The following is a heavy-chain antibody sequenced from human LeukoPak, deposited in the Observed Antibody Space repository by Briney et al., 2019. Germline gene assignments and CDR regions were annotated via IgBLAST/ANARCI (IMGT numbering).Heavy chain of an antibody. D-gene: IGHD3-10*01. Sequence: SETLSLTCTVSGGSISSYYWSWIRQPPGKGLEWIGYIYYSGSTNYNPSLKSRVTISVDTSKNQFSLKLSSVTAADTALYYCARAPLSTSGSYYPLSLYYYGMAVFCNWTTVTVSS. CDR3: ARAPLSTSGSYYPLSLYYYGMAV. J-gene: IGHJ6*04. CDR1: GGSISSYY. CDR2: IYYSGST. V-gene: IGHV4-59*01.